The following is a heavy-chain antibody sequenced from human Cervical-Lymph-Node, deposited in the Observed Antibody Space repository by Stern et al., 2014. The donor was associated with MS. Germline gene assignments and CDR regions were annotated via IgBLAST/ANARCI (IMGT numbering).Heavy chain of an antibody. Sequence: EMQLVVSGGGLVKPGGSLRLSCAASGFTFRNAWMTWIRQAPGKGLEWVGRIKSKTDGGTTDYAAPVKGRFTISRDDSKNTLYLQMNSLKTEDTAVYYCTTLDRSYPYYYYGMDVWGQGTTVTVSS. CDR1: GFTFRNAW. CDR2: IKSKTDGGTT. D-gene: IGHD1-26*01. J-gene: IGHJ6*02. V-gene: IGHV3-15*01. CDR3: TTLDRSYPYYYYGMDV.